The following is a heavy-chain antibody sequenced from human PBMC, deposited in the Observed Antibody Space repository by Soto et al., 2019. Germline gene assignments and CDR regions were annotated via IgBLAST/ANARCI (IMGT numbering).Heavy chain of an antibody. CDR2: IYYSGST. D-gene: IGHD3-9*01. CDR3: PTLDIPGWYFDL. J-gene: IGHJ2*01. Sequence: LCGGAISSGDYYWSWIRQPPGKGLEWIGYIYYSGSTHYNPSLKSRVTISVDTSKNQFSLKLTSVTAADTAVYYCPTLDIPGWYFDLWGRGTLVTVSS. V-gene: IGHV4-30-4*01. CDR1: GGAISSGDYY.